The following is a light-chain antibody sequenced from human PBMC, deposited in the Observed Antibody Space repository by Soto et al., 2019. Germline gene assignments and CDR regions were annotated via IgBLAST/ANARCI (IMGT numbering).Light chain of an antibody. J-gene: IGLJ3*02. CDR2: SNN. Sequence: QCVLTQPPSASGTPGQRVTISCSGSSSNIGSNTVNWYQQLPGTAPKHLIFSNNQRPSGVPDRFSGSKSGTSASLAISGLQPEDEADYYCAAWDDSLSWVFGGGTKLTVL. CDR1: SSNIGSNT. V-gene: IGLV1-44*01. CDR3: AAWDDSLSWV.